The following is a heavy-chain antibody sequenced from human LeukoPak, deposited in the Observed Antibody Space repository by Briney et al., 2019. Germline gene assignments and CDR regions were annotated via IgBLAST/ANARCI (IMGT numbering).Heavy chain of an antibody. CDR1: GFTFSSYA. CDR2: ISYDGSNK. CDR3: ARDTHGSHYYYYGMDV. D-gene: IGHD3-10*01. Sequence: PGGSLRLSCAASGFTFSSYAMHWVRQAPGKGLEWVAVISYDGSNKYYADSVKGRFTISRDNSKNTLHLQMNSLRAEDTAVYYCARDTHGSHYYYYGMDVWGQGTTVTVSS. J-gene: IGHJ6*02. V-gene: IGHV3-30-3*01.